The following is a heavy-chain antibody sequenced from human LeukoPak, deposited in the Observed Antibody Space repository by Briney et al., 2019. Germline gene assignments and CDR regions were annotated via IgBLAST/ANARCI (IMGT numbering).Heavy chain of an antibody. CDR2: ISLDGFDQ. CDR3: AKDYSSGTYFDS. J-gene: IGHJ4*02. V-gene: IGHV3-30*18. D-gene: IGHD3-22*01. Sequence: PGGSLRLSCAASGFTFSNYGMHWVRQAPGKGLEWVAVISLDGFDQYYGDSVKGRFTISRDNSKNTLFLQMNSLRAEDTAVYYCAKDYSSGTYFDSWGQGTLVTVSS. CDR1: GFTFSNYG.